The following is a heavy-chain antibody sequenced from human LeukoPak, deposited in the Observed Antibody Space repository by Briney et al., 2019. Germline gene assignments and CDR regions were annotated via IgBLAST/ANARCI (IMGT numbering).Heavy chain of an antibody. Sequence: GGSLRLSCAASGFTFSDYYMSWIRQAPGKGLEWVSYISSSGSTIYYADSVKGRFTISRDNAKNSLYLQMNSLRAEDTAVYYCAREGAIFGVIISGKGMDVWGQGTTVTVSS. CDR2: ISSSGSTI. J-gene: IGHJ6*02. D-gene: IGHD3-3*01. V-gene: IGHV3-11*01. CDR3: AREGAIFGVIISGKGMDV. CDR1: GFTFSDYY.